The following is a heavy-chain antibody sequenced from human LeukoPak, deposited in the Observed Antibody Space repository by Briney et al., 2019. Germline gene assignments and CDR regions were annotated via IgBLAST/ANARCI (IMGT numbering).Heavy chain of an antibody. J-gene: IGHJ4*02. V-gene: IGHV3-48*01. CDR1: GFTFSRYD. D-gene: IGHD2-15*01. CDR2: ITSDSSTT. CDR3: ARNGLYSGFFDS. Sequence: GGSLRLSCVASGFTFSRYDINWVRQVPGRGLEWVSFITSDSSTTYYADSMKGRLTIFRDNAKNSLYLQMNSLRAEDTAVYYCARNGLYSGFFDSWGQGTLVTVSS.